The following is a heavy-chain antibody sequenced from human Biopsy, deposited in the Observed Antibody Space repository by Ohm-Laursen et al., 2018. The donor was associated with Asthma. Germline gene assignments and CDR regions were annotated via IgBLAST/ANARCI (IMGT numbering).Heavy chain of an antibody. CDR1: GFSFSDYY. CDR2: ISSSGSTT. Sequence: SLRLSCTASGFSFSDYYMTWRRQAPGKGLEWVSSISSSGSTTYPAESVKGRLTISRDNAQKSLFLQMGSLRAEDTALYYCAKEMGNTLPFDYWGQGTLVTVSS. V-gene: IGHV3-11*01. J-gene: IGHJ4*02. D-gene: IGHD7-27*01. CDR3: AKEMGNTLPFDY.